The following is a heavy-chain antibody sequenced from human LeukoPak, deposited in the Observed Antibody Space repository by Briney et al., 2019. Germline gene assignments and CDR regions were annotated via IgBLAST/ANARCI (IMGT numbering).Heavy chain of an antibody. J-gene: IGHJ3*02. Sequence: PGGSLRLSCAASGFTFSSYAVSWVRQAPGKGLEWVSVIYSGGSTYYADSVKGRFTISRDNSKNTLYLQMNSLRAEDTAVYYCARDKYADDAFDIWGQGTMVTVSS. CDR3: ARDKYADDAFDI. D-gene: IGHD2-2*01. CDR2: IYSGGST. CDR1: GFTFSSYA. V-gene: IGHV3-66*02.